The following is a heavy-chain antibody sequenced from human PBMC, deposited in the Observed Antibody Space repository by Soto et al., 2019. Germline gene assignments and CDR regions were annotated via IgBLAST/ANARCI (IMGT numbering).Heavy chain of an antibody. J-gene: IGHJ4*02. D-gene: IGHD6-6*01. CDR3: ASRSGQLPYYFDY. Sequence: ASVKVSCKASGYTFTNYGITWVRQAPGQGLEWMGWISAYKGNTNYAQKFQGRVTMTTDTSTSTAYMELRSLRSDDMAVYYCASRSGQLPYYFDYWGQGTQVTVSS. V-gene: IGHV1-18*03. CDR2: ISAYKGNT. CDR1: GYTFTNYG.